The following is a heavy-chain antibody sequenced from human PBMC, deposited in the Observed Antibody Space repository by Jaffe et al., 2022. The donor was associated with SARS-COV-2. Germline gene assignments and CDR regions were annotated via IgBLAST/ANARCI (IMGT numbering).Heavy chain of an antibody. CDR1: GFTFSSYG. CDR2: IWYDGSNK. V-gene: IGHV3-33*01. J-gene: IGHJ4*02. D-gene: IGHD4-17*01. CDR3: ARDLGDGDYAIFDY. Sequence: QVQLVESGGGVVQPGRSLRLSCAASGFTFSSYGMHWVRQAPGKGLEWVAVIWYDGSNKYYADSVKGRFTISRDNSKNTLYLQMNSLRAEDTAVYYCARDLGDGDYAIFDYWGQGTLVTVSS.